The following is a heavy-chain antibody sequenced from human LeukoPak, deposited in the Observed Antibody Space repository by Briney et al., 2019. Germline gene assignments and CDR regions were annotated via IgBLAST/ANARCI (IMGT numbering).Heavy chain of an antibody. Sequence: GGSLRLSCTASGFIFSNYGMHWVRQAPGKGLEWVTSLYFDGSNQAYADSVKGRFTISRDNSKNTLYLQMNNLRTDDTAVYYCARDRYVGATGFDYWGQGTLVTVSS. J-gene: IGHJ4*02. V-gene: IGHV3-30*19. CDR3: ARDRYVGATGFDY. CDR2: LYFDGSNQ. D-gene: IGHD1-26*01. CDR1: GFIFSNYG.